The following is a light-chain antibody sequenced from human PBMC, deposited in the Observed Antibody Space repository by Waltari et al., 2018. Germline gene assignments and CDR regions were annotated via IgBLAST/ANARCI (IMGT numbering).Light chain of an antibody. Sequence: QSALTQPASVSGSPGQSITTPCTGTRSDVGGYNLVSWYQQHPGKAPKLMIYEGSKRPSGVSNRFSGSKSGNTASLTISGLQAEDEADYYCCSYAGSSTWVFGGGTKLTVL. CDR3: CSYAGSSTWV. CDR2: EGS. V-gene: IGLV2-23*01. CDR1: RSDVGGYNL. J-gene: IGLJ3*02.